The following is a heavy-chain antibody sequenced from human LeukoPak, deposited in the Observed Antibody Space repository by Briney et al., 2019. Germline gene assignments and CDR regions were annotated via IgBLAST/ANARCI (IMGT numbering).Heavy chain of an antibody. J-gene: IGHJ3*02. D-gene: IGHD5-12*01. CDR1: GYTFTSYY. V-gene: IGHV1-46*01. CDR2: INPSGGST. CDR3: ATGGVATMGYAFDI. Sequence: ASVKVSCKASGYTFTSYYMHWVRQAPGQGLEWMGIINPSGGSTIYAQKFQGRVTMTEDTSTDTAYMELSSLRSEDTAVYYCATGGVATMGYAFDIWGQGTMVTVSS.